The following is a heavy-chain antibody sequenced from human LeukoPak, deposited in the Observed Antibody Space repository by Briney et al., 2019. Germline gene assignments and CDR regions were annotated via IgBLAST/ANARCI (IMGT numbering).Heavy chain of an antibody. Sequence: SETLSPTCAVSGGSISSGGYSWSWIRQPPGKGLEWIGYIYHTGSTYYNPSLRSRVTISVDRSKNQFSLRLSSVTAADTAVYYCARGESTVTSPMDYWGQGTLVTVSS. D-gene: IGHD4-17*01. CDR3: ARGESTVTSPMDY. V-gene: IGHV4-30-2*01. J-gene: IGHJ4*02. CDR1: GGSISSGGYS. CDR2: IYHTGST.